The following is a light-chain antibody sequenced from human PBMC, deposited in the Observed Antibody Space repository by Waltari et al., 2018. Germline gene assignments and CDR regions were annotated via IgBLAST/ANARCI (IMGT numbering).Light chain of an antibody. CDR3: QHRDHWPPDAT. V-gene: IGKV3D-20*02. CDR1: QSVSSTY. J-gene: IGKJ3*01. Sequence: EIVLTQSPGTLSSSPGERATLSCRAIQSVSSTYLAWYQHKPGQAPRLLIYGTSSRATGIPARFSGSGSGTDFTLTISSLEPEDFAVYYCQHRDHWPPDATFGPGTKVDV. CDR2: GTS.